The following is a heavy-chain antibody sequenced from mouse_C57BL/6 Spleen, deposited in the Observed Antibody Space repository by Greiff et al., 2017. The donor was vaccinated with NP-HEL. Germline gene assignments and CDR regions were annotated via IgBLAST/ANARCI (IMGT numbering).Heavy chain of an antibody. J-gene: IGHJ2*01. CDR3: ARYPLYDPYFDY. CDR2: IYPGSGST. Sequence: VQLQQPGAELVKPGASVKMSCKASGYTFTSYWITWVKQRPGQGLEWIGDIYPGSGSTNYNEKFKSKATLTVDTSSSTAYMQLSSLTSEDSAVYYCARYPLYDPYFDYWGQGTTLTVSS. V-gene: IGHV1-55*01. D-gene: IGHD2-12*01. CDR1: GYTFTSYW.